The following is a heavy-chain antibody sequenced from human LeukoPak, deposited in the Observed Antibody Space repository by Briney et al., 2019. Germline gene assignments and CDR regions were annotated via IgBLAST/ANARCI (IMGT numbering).Heavy chain of an antibody. CDR1: GYTFTCYY. CDR2: INPNSGGT. V-gene: IGHV1-2*04. J-gene: IGHJ4*02. Sequence: GASVKVSCKASGYTFTCYYMHWVRQAPGQGREWMGWINPNSGGTNYEQKFQGWVTMTRERSISKANMELTRLRSDDTAVYYCARDVYYGSGSYYWDYWGQGPLVTVSS. D-gene: IGHD3-10*01. CDR3: ARDVYYGSGSYYWDY.